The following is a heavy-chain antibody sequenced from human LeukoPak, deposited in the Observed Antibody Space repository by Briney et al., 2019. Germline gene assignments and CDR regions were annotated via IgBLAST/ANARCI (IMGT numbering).Heavy chain of an antibody. Sequence: SQTLSLTCVVSGGSISSGGYSWSWVRQPPGKGLEWIGYIYYSGSTNYNPSLKRRVSISVDTSKNQFSLKLSSVTAADTAVYYCARQKENSWDYYGMDVWGLGTTVTVSS. CDR3: ARQKENSWDYYGMDV. CDR1: GGSISSGGYS. D-gene: IGHD3-16*01. V-gene: IGHV4-61*08. J-gene: IGHJ6*02. CDR2: IYYSGST.